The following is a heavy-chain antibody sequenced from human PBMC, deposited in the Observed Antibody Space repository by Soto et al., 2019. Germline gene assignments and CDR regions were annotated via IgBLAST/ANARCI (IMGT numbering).Heavy chain of an antibody. J-gene: IGHJ4*02. CDR2: IIPIFGTA. CDR3: AIGYCISTSCYHGSFDY. Sequence: QVQLVQSGAEVKKPGSSVKVSCKASGGTFSSYAISWVRQAPGQGLEWMGGIIPIFGTANYAQKFQGRVTITAXXSXSXAYMELSSLRSEDTAVYYCAIGYCISTSCYHGSFDYWGQGTLVTVSS. D-gene: IGHD2-2*03. CDR1: GGTFSSYA. V-gene: IGHV1-69*12.